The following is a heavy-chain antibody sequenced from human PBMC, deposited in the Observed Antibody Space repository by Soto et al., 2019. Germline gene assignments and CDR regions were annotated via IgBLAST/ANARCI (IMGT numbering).Heavy chain of an antibody. CDR2: IYFSGSA. Sequence: QVHLQESGPGLVKPSETLSLTCTVSGDSISHSYWTWIRQPPGKGLEWLCYIYFSGSAIYNPSLRSRLTIAVGTSRDHFSLRLTSVTAADTAVYFCARLDQGRWGSLDNWGQGTLVTVSS. CDR3: ARLDQGRWGSLDN. CDR1: GDSISHSY. V-gene: IGHV4-59*01. D-gene: IGHD3-16*01. J-gene: IGHJ4*02.